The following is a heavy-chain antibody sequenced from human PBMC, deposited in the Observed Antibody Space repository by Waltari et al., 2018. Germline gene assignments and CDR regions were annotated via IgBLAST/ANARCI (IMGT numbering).Heavy chain of an antibody. Sequence: EVQLVESGGGLVQPGGSLRLSCAASGFTFSNNWMTWVRQAPGKGVEGVGNINQDGSEKYSVESVKGRFTISRDNAKNSLYLQLNSLRADDTAVYYCTRGGDDSSWYWRNWGQGTLVTVSS. CDR2: INQDGSEK. J-gene: IGHJ4*02. D-gene: IGHD6-13*01. CDR1: GFTFSNNW. CDR3: TRGGDDSSWYWRN. V-gene: IGHV3-7*01.